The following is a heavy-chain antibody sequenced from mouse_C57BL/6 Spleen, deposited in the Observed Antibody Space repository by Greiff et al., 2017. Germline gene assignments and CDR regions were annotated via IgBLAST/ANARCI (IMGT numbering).Heavy chain of an antibody. D-gene: IGHD2-5*01. V-gene: IGHV1-82*01. CDR2: IYPGDGDT. Sequence: VQLQQSGPELVQPGASVKISCKASAYAFSSSWMNWVKQRPGKGLEWIGRIYPGDGDTNYNGKFKGKATLTADKSSSTAYMQLSSLTSEDSAVYFCARKKDHSNLMDNWGQAASGTVST. CDR1: AYAFSSSW. J-gene: IGHJ4*01. CDR3: ARKKDHSNLMDN.